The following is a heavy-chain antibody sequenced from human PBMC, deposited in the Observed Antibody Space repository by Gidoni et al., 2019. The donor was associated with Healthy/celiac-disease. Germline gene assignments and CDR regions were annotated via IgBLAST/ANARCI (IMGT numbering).Heavy chain of an antibody. D-gene: IGHD4-17*01. CDR2: IWYDGSNK. Sequence: SYGMHWVRQAPGKGLEWVAVIWYDGSNKYYADSVKGRFTISRDNSKNTLYLQMNSLRAEDTAVYYCARDHTVTTRGAFDIWGQGTMVTVSS. CDR3: ARDHTVTTRGAFDI. J-gene: IGHJ3*02. CDR1: SYG. V-gene: IGHV3-33*01.